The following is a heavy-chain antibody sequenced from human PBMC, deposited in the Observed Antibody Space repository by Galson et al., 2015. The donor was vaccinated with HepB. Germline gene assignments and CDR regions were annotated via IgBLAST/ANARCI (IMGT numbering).Heavy chain of an antibody. Sequence: SLRLSCAASGFTFSSYSMNWVRQAPGKGLEWVSYISSSSSTIYYADSVKGRFAISRDNAKNSLYLQMNSLRDEDTAVYYCARDLPYQLLLVYGMDVWGQGTTVTVSS. CDR2: ISSSSSTI. V-gene: IGHV3-48*02. CDR3: ARDLPYQLLLVYGMDV. D-gene: IGHD2-2*01. J-gene: IGHJ6*02. CDR1: GFTFSSYS.